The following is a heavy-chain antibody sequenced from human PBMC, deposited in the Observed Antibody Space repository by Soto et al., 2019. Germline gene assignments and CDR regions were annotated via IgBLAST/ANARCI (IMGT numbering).Heavy chain of an antibody. CDR1: GISLSTSGAG. J-gene: IGHJ3*02. Sequence: PTQTLTLTCTLSGISLSTSGAGLGWIRQTPGKALEWLALVYWNDDKHYSPSLKSRLTITKDTSKNQAILTMTNMDPVDTATYYCARGLATLPVFAFDIWGQGTVVTVSS. V-gene: IGHV2-5*01. CDR2: VYWNDDK. D-gene: IGHD1-1*01. CDR3: ARGLATLPVFAFDI.